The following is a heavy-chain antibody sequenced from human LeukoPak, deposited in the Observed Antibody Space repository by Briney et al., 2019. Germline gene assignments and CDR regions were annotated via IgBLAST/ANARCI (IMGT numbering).Heavy chain of an antibody. J-gene: IGHJ5*02. CDR3: ARDQRSESYYPWGWFDP. D-gene: IGHD1-26*01. CDR2: IYSDGST. CDR1: GFAVSTNY. Sequence: GGSLRLSCAASGFAVSTNYLSWVRQAPGKGLEWVSIIYSDGSTYYTDSVKGRFTISRDNSKNTLYLQMNSLRPEDTAVYYCARDQRSESYYPWGWFDPWGQGTLVTVSS. V-gene: IGHV3-66*02.